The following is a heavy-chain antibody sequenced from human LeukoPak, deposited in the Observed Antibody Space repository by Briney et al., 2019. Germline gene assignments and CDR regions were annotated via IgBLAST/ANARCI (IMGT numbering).Heavy chain of an antibody. CDR2: INPNSGGT. J-gene: IGHJ4*02. CDR1: GYTFTGYY. V-gene: IGHV1-2*06. Sequence: ASVKVSCKASGYTFTGYYMHWARQAPGQGLEWMGRINPNSGGTNYAQKFQGRVTMTRDTSISTAYMELSRLRSDDTAVYYCARGYYDYSNYEFDYWGQGTLVTVSS. D-gene: IGHD4-11*01. CDR3: ARGYYDYSNYEFDY.